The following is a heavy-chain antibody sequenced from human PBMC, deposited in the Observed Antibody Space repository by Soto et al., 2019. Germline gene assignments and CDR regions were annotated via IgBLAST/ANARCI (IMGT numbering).Heavy chain of an antibody. V-gene: IGHV3-23*01. CDR2: ISGSGGST. CDR1: GFTFSSYA. CDR3: AKDGVGIAAAGRPLYNWFDP. D-gene: IGHD6-13*01. J-gene: IGHJ5*02. Sequence: GGSLRLSCAASGFTFSSYAMSWVRQAPGKGLEWVSAISGSGGSTYYADSVKGRFTISRDNSKNTLYLQMNSLRAEDTAVYYCAKDGVGIAAAGRPLYNWFDPWGQGTLVTVSS.